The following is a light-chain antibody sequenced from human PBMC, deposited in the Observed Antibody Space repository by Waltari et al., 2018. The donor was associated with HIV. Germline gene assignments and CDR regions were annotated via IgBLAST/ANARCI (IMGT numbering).Light chain of an antibody. Sequence: DIVLTQSPGTLSLSPGESATLSCRASESVNSDFLAWYQQIPGQAPRVLVYGASTRALGIPDRFSGSGSGTDFTLTISRLEPEDFAVYYCQQYGISPRIFGQGTKVE. CDR2: GAS. CDR1: ESVNSDF. V-gene: IGKV3-20*01. CDR3: QQYGISPRI. J-gene: IGKJ1*01.